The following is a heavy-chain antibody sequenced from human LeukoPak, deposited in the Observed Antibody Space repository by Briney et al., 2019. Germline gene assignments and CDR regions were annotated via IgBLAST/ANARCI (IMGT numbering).Heavy chain of an antibody. CDR2: INRAGTNE. CDR1: GFSFSSYE. J-gene: IGHJ4*02. D-gene: IGHD1/OR15-1a*01. CDR3: ARGEQLNYFAY. Sequence: GSLRLSCAASGFSFSSYEMSWVRQAPGKGLEWVSYINRAGTNEEYADSVKGRFTISRDNAKNSLYLQMYSVRAEDTAVYYCARGEQLNYFAYWGQGTLVTVSS. V-gene: IGHV3-48*03.